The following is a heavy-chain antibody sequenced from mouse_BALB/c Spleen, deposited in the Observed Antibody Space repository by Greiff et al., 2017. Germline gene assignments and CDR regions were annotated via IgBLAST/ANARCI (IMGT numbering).Heavy chain of an antibody. J-gene: IGHJ4*01. V-gene: IGHV5-6-5*01. CDR3: ARGGDYYGSKSIDY. Sequence: DVHLVESGGGLVKPGGSLKLSCAASGFTFSSYAMSWVRQTPEKRLEWVASISSGGSTYYPDSVKGRFTISRDNARNILYLQMSSLRSEDTAMYYCARGGDYYGSKSIDYWGQGTSVTVSS. CDR1: GFTFSSYA. CDR2: ISSGGST. D-gene: IGHD1-1*01.